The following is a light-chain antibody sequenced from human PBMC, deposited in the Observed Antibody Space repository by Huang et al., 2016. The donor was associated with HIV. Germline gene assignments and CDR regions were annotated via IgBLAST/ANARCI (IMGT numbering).Light chain of an antibody. CDR3: MQALQTPRT. CDR2: LSS. Sequence: IVITQSLLSLPVTPGEPASISCRSSQSLLHSHGYNYLDWYVQKPGQAPQLLISLSSNRASGVPDRFSASGSVTDFTLKISRVQAEDVGVYFCMQALQTPRTFGQGTRLEIK. CDR1: QSLLHSHGYNY. J-gene: IGKJ5*01. V-gene: IGKV2-28*01.